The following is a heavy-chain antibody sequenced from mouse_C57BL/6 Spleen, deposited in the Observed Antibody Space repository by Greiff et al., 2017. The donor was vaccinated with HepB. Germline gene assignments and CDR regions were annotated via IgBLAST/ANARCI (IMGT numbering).Heavy chain of an antibody. D-gene: IGHD1-1*01. CDR2: INPNNGGT. CDR3: ARSDYGSREDYFDY. V-gene: IGHV1-18*01. J-gene: IGHJ2*01. CDR1: GYTFTDYN. Sequence: VQLQQSGPELVKPGASVKIPCKASGYTFTDYNMDWVKQSHGKSLEWIGDINPNNGGTIYNQKFKGKATLTVDKSSSTAYMELRSLTSEDTAVYYCARSDYGSREDYFDYWGQGTTLTVSS.